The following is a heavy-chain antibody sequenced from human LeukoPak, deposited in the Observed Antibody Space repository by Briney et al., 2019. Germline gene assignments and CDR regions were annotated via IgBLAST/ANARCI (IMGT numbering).Heavy chain of an antibody. V-gene: IGHV4-59*01. CDR3: ATVTSHYYFDY. J-gene: IGHJ4*02. D-gene: IGHD4-17*01. Sequence: SETLSLTLPCSGWALSCYYWGWIPQPPREGPEWIGYIYYSGSTNYNPSLKSRVTISVDTSKNQFSLKLSSVTSAETAVYYCATVTSHYYFDYWGQGTLVTVSS. CDR2: IYYSGST. CDR1: GWALSCYY.